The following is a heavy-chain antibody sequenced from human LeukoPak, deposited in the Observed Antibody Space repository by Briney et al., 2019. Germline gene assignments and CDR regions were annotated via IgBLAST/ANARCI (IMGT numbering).Heavy chain of an antibody. Sequence: PSETLPLTCAVSGGSISSSNWWSWVRQPPGKGLEWIGEIYHSGSTNYNPSLKSRVTISVDKSKNQFSLKLSSVTAADTAVYYCARVGYCSSTSCYAEGDYYYYYMDVWGKGTTVTISS. CDR2: IYHSGST. CDR3: ARVGYCSSTSCYAEGDYYYYYMDV. D-gene: IGHD2-2*01. V-gene: IGHV4-4*02. J-gene: IGHJ6*03. CDR1: GGSISSSNW.